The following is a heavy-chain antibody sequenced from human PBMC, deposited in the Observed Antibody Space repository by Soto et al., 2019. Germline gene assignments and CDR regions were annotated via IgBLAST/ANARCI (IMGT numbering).Heavy chain of an antibody. Sequence: SETLSLTCSVSGDSISTVDYFWAWIRQPPGQALEYIGYIYKSATTYYNPSFESRVAISLDTSKSQFSLNVTSVTAADTAVYFCARGRYCLTGRCFPNWFDSWGQGTLVTSPQ. CDR3: ARGRYCLTGRCFPNWFDS. D-gene: IGHD2-15*01. CDR1: GDSISTVDYF. V-gene: IGHV4-30-4*01. CDR2: IYKSATT. J-gene: IGHJ5*01.